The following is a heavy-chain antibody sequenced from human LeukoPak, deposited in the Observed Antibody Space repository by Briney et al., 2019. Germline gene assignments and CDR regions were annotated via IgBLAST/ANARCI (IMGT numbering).Heavy chain of an antibody. Sequence: GGYLRLSCAASGFTFSDYGMHWVRQAPGKGLEWVAFMRYDGSSKYYADSVKGRFTISRDNSKNTLSLQMNSLRAEDTAVYYCAKTANWNGDAFDIWGRGTMVTVSS. D-gene: IGHD1-1*01. CDR2: MRYDGSSK. V-gene: IGHV3-30*02. CDR3: AKTANWNGDAFDI. J-gene: IGHJ3*02. CDR1: GFTFSDYG.